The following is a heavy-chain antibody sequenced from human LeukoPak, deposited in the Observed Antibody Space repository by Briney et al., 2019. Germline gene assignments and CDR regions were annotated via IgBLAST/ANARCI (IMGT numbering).Heavy chain of an antibody. CDR3: ARRIAVAGPPGDAFDI. Sequence: ASVKVSCKASGGTFSSYAISWVRQAPGQGLEWMGRIIPILGIANYAQKFQGRVTITADKSTSTAYMELSSLRPEDTAVYYCARRIAVAGPPGDAFDIWGQGTMVTVSS. CDR1: GGTFSSYA. D-gene: IGHD6-19*01. J-gene: IGHJ3*02. CDR2: IIPILGIA. V-gene: IGHV1-69*04.